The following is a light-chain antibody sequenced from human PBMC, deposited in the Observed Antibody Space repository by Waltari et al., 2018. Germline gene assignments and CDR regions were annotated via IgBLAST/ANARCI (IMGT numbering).Light chain of an antibody. CDR3: QEANSFPRAT. Sequence: DIQLTQSPSSVSASVGDTVTIACRASQAISNKLAWYQQRAGKVPKLLIFAASTLQGWVPSRFSGSGSGTDFTLTINSLQPEDFATYYCQEANSFPRATFGGGTKVEIK. CDR1: QAISNK. CDR2: AAS. J-gene: IGKJ4*01. V-gene: IGKV1-12*01.